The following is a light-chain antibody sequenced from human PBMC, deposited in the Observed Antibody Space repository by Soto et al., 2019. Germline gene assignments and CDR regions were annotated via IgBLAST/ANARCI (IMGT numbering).Light chain of an antibody. CDR1: QSVSSY. V-gene: IGKV3-11*01. CDR2: DAS. Sequence: EIVLTQSPATLSLSPGERATLSCRASQSVSSYLAWYQQKPGQAPRLLIYDASNRATGIPARFSGSGSGTDFTLPISSLEPEDFAVYYCQQRSNWPPGTLTFGGGTKVEIK. J-gene: IGKJ4*01. CDR3: QQRSNWPPGTLT.